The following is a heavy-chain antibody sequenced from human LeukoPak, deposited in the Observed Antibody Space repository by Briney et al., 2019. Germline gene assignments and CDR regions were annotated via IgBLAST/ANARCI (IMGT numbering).Heavy chain of an antibody. Sequence: GASVKVSCKASGGTFSSYAISWVRQAPGQGLEWMGRIIPILGIANYAQKFQGRVTITADKSTSTAYMELSSLRSEDTAVYYCARAEGSYSTPFEYWGRGTLVTVSS. V-gene: IGHV1-69*04. CDR1: GGTFSSYA. D-gene: IGHD1-26*01. CDR3: ARAEGSYSTPFEY. CDR2: IIPILGIA. J-gene: IGHJ4*02.